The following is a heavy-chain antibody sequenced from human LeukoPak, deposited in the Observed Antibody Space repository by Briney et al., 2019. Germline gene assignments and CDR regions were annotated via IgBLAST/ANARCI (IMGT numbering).Heavy chain of an antibody. Sequence: SETLSLTCTVSGGSINGYYWCWMRQPPGKGLEWIGNFCSSGSANYNPSLKSRVTISVETSKNQFSLKLSSVTAADTAVYYCARVFGYTYGHADYWGQGTLVTVSS. CDR1: GGSINGYY. D-gene: IGHD5-18*01. J-gene: IGHJ4*02. CDR3: ARVFGYTYGHADY. CDR2: FCSSGSA. V-gene: IGHV4-59*01.